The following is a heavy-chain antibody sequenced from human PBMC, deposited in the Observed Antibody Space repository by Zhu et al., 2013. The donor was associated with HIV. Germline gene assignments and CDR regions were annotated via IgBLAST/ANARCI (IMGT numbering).Heavy chain of an antibody. CDR3: ARGPNSGSYDTTFDY. J-gene: IGHJ4*02. V-gene: IGHV1-2*04. Sequence: QVQLVQSGAEVKKPGASVKVSCKASGYTFTGYYMHWVRQAPGQGLEWMGWINPNSGGTNYAQKFQGWVTMTRDTSISTAYMELSRLRSDDTAVYYCARGPNSGSYDTTFDYWGQGTLVTVSS. D-gene: IGHD1-26*01. CDR2: INPNSGGT. CDR1: GYTFTGYY.